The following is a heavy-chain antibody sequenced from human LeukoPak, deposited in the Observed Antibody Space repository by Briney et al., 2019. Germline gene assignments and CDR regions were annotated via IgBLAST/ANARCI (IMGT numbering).Heavy chain of an antibody. CDR2: ISAYNGNT. CDR3: ARVDEYGSGSWNAFDI. Sequence: ASVKVSCKASGYTFTSYGISWVRQAPGQGLEWMGWISAYNGNTNYAQKLQGRVTMTTDTSTSTAYMELRSLRSDDTAVYYCARVDEYGSGSWNAFDIWGQGTMVTVSS. CDR1: GYTFTSYG. V-gene: IGHV1-18*01. D-gene: IGHD3-10*01. J-gene: IGHJ3*02.